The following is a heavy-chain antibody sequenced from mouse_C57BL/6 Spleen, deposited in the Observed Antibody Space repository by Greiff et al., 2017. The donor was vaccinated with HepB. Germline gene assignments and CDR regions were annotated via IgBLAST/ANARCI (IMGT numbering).Heavy chain of an antibody. CDR2: IYPRSGNT. V-gene: IGHV1-81*01. Sequence: QVQLKESGAELARPGASVKLSCKASGYTFTSYGISWVKQRTGQGLEWIGEIYPRSGNTYYNEKFKGKATLTADKSSSTAYMELRSLTSEDSAVYFCARDDYPYYYAMDYWGQGTSVTVSS. D-gene: IGHD2-4*01. CDR1: GYTFTSYG. J-gene: IGHJ4*01. CDR3: ARDDYPYYYAMDY.